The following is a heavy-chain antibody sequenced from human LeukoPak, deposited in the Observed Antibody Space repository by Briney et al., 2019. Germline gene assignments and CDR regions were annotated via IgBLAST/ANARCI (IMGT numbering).Heavy chain of an antibody. Sequence: PSETLSLTCTVSADSLSSGGHYWAWIRQFPGKGLESIGFIHHSGRSRHNPSLKDRVAISVDTSRKQFALKLSSVTAADTAMYYCARGGNRFGGFYFDYWGQGIQVIVSS. CDR2: IHHSGRS. J-gene: IGHJ4*02. D-gene: IGHD3-10*01. V-gene: IGHV4-31*03. CDR1: ADSLSSGGHY. CDR3: ARGGNRFGGFYFDY.